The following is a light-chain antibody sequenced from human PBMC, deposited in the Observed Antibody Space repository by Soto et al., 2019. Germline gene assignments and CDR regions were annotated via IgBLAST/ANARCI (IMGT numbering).Light chain of an antibody. CDR2: DVS. Sequence: QSALTQPASVSGSPGQSITISCTGTSSDIGGYIYASWYQHHPGKAPKLLIYDVSNRPSGVSNRFSGSKSGNTASLTISGLQVEDEADYFCSTYTSSRTRFGGGTKLTVL. V-gene: IGLV2-14*03. CDR1: SSDIGGYIY. CDR3: STYTSSRTR. J-gene: IGLJ2*01.